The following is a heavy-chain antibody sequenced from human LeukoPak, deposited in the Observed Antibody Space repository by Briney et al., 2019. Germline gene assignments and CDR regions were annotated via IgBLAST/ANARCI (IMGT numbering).Heavy chain of an antibody. D-gene: IGHD3-3*01. V-gene: IGHV1-24*01. CDR3: ATDGVTIFGVGTLGY. J-gene: IGHJ4*02. Sequence: ASVKVSCKVPGYTLTELSMHWVRQAPGKGLEWMGGFDPEDGETIYAQKFQGRVTMTEDTSTDTAYMELSSLRSEDTAVYYCATDGVTIFGVGTLGYWGQGTLVTVSS. CDR2: FDPEDGET. CDR1: GYTLTELS.